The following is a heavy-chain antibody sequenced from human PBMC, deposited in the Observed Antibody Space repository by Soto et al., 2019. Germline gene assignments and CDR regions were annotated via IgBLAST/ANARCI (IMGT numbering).Heavy chain of an antibody. D-gene: IGHD1-26*01. V-gene: IGHV1-69*02. Sequence: VHLVQSGAEVKKPGSSVKVSCKASGGTFSSYIISWVRQAPGQGLEWMGRISPTVGIPNYAQKFQGRVTITADRSTSTAYMELSSLRPEDTAIYYCATLGSGSYDYWGHGTLVTVPS. J-gene: IGHJ4*01. CDR3: ATLGSGSYDY. CDR1: GGTFSSYI. CDR2: ISPTVGIP.